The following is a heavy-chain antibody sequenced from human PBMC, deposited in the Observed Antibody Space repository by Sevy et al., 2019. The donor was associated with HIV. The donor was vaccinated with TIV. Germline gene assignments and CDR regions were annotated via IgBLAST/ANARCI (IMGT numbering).Heavy chain of an antibody. CDR3: AREGCTQPHDY. J-gene: IGHJ4*02. CDR1: GFIFSTYG. D-gene: IGHD2-8*01. Sequence: GGSLRLSCAASGFIFSTYGMHWVRQAPGKGLEWVALIWYDGSSQYYADSVKGRFTISRDNSRNTVYLQMNSLRADDTAVYYCAREGCTQPHDYWGQGTLVTDSS. V-gene: IGHV3-33*08. CDR2: IWYDGSSQ.